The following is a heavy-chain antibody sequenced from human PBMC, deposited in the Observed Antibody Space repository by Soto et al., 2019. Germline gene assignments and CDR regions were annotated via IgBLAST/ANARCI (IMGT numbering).Heavy chain of an antibody. CDR1: GFNFSSYD. D-gene: IGHD3-22*01. CDR3: ARSPPGGYHYYYGMDV. CDR2: IGIAGDT. J-gene: IGHJ6*02. Sequence: GGSLRLSCAASGFNFSSYDMQWVRQATGKGLEWVSAIGIAGDTYYPGSVKGRFTISRENAKNSLYLQMNSLRAGDTAVYYCARSPPGGYHYYYGMDVWGQGTTVTVSS. V-gene: IGHV3-13*04.